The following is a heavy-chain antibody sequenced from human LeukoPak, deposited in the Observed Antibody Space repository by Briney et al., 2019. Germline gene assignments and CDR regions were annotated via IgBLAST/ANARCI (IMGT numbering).Heavy chain of an antibody. J-gene: IGHJ4*02. CDR2: INPSGGST. CDR3: ARGPGEGGSSGYYYGKPEDPAEYYFDY. V-gene: IGHV1-46*01. Sequence: VASVKVSYKASGYTFTSYYMHWVRQAPGQGLEWMGIINPSGGSTSYAQKFQGRVTMTRDTSTSTVYMELSSLRSEDTAVYYCARGPGEGGSSGYYYGKPEDPAEYYFDYWGQGTLVTVSS. D-gene: IGHD3-22*01. CDR1: GYTFTSYY.